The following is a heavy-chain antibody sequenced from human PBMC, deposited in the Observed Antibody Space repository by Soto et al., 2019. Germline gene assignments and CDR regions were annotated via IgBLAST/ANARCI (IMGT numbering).Heavy chain of an antibody. CDR1: GGSIISSHW. D-gene: IGHD3-16*01. Sequence: QVQLQESGPGLVKPSGTLSLSCAVSGGSIISSHWWTWVRQPPGKGLERIGEIYHSGSTNYNPSLKGGVTIAVATSRNQVSLSLRSVPSATTAVYYGASSGGGEDYWGQGILVTVSS. CDR2: IYHSGST. V-gene: IGHV4-4*02. CDR3: ASSGGGEDY. J-gene: IGHJ4*02.